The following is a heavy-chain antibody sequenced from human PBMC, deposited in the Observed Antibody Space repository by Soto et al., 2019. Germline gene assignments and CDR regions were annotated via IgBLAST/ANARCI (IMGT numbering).Heavy chain of an antibody. Sequence: GESLKISCAASGFTFSSYAMSWVRQAPGKGLEWVSAISDSGGSKYYADSVKGRFTISRDDAKNTLYLQMNSLRAEDMAVYYCARDGWIQTPLNYWGQGTLVTVSS. CDR2: ISDSGGSK. J-gene: IGHJ4*02. D-gene: IGHD5-18*01. CDR1: GFTFSSYA. V-gene: IGHV3-23*01. CDR3: ARDGWIQTPLNY.